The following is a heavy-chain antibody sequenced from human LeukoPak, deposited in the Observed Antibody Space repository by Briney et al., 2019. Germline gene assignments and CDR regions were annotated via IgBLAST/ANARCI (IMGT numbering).Heavy chain of an antibody. CDR2: ISSSNSYI. CDR3: AELGITMIGGV. V-gene: IGHV3-21*01. J-gene: IGHJ6*04. D-gene: IGHD3-10*02. CDR1: GFTFSTYS. Sequence: GGSLRLSCAASGFTFSTYSMNWVRQAPGKGLEWVSSISSSNSYIFYADSVKGRFTTSRDNAKNSLYLQMNSLRAEDTAVYYCAELGITMIGGVWGKGTTVTISS.